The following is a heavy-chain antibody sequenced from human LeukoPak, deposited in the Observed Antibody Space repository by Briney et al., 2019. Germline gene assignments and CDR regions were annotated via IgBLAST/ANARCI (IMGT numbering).Heavy chain of an antibody. CDR2: ISGGST. V-gene: IGHV3-38-3*01. J-gene: IGHJ4*02. Sequence: GGSLRLSCAASGFTVSSNEMSWVRQAPGKGLEWVSSISGGSTYYADSVKGRFTISRDNSKNTLYLQMNSLRAEDTAVYYCAKGASAYYDSSGYSYWGQGTLVTVSS. D-gene: IGHD3-22*01. CDR3: AKGASAYYDSSGYSY. CDR1: GFTVSSNE.